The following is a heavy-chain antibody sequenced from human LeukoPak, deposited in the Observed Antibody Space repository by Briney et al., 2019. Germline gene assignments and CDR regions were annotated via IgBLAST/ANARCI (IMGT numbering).Heavy chain of an antibody. Sequence: GGSLRLSCAASGFTFSSYAMSWVRRAPGKGLEWVSAISVSDGSTYYADSVKGRFTISRDNSKNTLYLQINSLRAEDTAVYYCAKASSSNWNYVYFYSCGHRTLVTVSS. V-gene: IGHV3-23*01. J-gene: IGHJ4*01. CDR3: AKASSSNWNYVYFYS. CDR2: ISVSDGST. CDR1: GFTFSSYA. D-gene: IGHD1-7*01.